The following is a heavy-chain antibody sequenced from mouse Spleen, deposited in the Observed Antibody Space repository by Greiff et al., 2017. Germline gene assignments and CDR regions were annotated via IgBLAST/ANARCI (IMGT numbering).Heavy chain of an antibody. CDR1: GFNIKDYY. CDR2: IDPEDGDT. D-gene: IGHD2-3*01. V-gene: IGHV14-1*01. Sequence: VQLQQSGAELVRPGASVKLSCTASGFNIKDYYMHWVKQRPEQGLEWIGRIDPEDGDTEYAPKFQGKATMTADTSSNTAYLQLSSLTTEDSAIYYCAFDGYYAMDYWGQGTSVTVSS. J-gene: IGHJ4*01. CDR3: AFDGYYAMDY.